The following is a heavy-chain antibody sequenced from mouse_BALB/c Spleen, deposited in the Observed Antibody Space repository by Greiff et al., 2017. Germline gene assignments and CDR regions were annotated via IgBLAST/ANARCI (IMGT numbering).Heavy chain of an antibody. V-gene: IGHV5-6-3*01. CDR1: GFTFSSYG. Sequence: EVKLQESGGGLVQPGGSLKLSCAASGFTFSSYGMSWVRQTPDKRLELVATINSNGGSTYYPDSVKGRFTISRDNAKNTLYLQMSSLKSEDTAMYYCASYGPFDYWGQGTTLTVSS. D-gene: IGHD1-1*02. CDR2: INSNGGST. CDR3: ASYGPFDY. J-gene: IGHJ2*01.